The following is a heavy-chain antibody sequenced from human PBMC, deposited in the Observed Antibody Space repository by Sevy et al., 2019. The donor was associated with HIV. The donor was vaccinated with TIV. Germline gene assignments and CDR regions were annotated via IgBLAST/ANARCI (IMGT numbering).Heavy chain of an antibody. D-gene: IGHD3-22*01. J-gene: IGHJ4*02. Sequence: GGSLRLSCAASGFTFSTYGMLWVRQAPGKGLECVAVTSYDGNIKYYADSVKGRFTISRDNSKNALYLQMSSLRPEDTAVYYCARDSGYDTSGYVPGYWGQGTLVTVSS. CDR1: GFTFSTYG. V-gene: IGHV3-30*03. CDR2: TSYDGNIK. CDR3: ARDSGYDTSGYVPGY.